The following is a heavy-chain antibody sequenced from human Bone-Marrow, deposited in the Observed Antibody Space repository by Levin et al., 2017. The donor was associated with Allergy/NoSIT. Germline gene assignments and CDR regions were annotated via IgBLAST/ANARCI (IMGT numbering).Heavy chain of an antibody. CDR3: ASRHSSGYFDY. CDR2: ISGSGGST. D-gene: IGHD6-19*01. J-gene: IGHJ4*02. Sequence: GGSLRLSCAASGFTFSSYAMSWVRQAPGKGLEWVSIISGSGGSTYYGDSVKGRCTISRDNSKNTLFLQMNSLRAEDTAVYYCASRHSSGYFDYWGQGTLVTVSS. CDR1: GFTFSSYA. V-gene: IGHV3-23*01.